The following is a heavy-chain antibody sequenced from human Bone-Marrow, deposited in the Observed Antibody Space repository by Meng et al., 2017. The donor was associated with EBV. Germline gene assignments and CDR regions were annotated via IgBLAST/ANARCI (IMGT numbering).Heavy chain of an antibody. V-gene: IGHV1-69*01. CDR2: LIPMFGAP. CDR1: GGTFSSYA. CDR3: ASESGRGYTPDY. J-gene: IGHJ4*02. Sequence: QGQLGLSAAEVKKPGSSVKVSCKTSGGTFSSYAISWVRQAPGQGLEWMGGLIPMFGAPNYAQKFQDRVTITADESTSTHYMDLTSLRSEDTAVYYCASESGRGYTPDYWGQGTLVTVSS. D-gene: IGHD5-12*01.